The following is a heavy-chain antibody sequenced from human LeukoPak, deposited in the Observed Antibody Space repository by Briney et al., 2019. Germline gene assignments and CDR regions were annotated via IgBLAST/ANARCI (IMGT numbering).Heavy chain of an antibody. CDR1: GYTFTGYY. V-gene: IGHV1-2*02. J-gene: IGHJ1*01. CDR2: INPNSGGT. Sequence: ASVKVSCKASGYTFTGYYMHWVRQAPVQGLEWMGWINPNSGGTNYAQKFQGRVTMTRDTSISTAYMELSRLRSDDTAVYYCAVTTVTTVGYFQHWGQGTLVTVSS. D-gene: IGHD4-11*01. CDR3: AVTTVTTVGYFQH.